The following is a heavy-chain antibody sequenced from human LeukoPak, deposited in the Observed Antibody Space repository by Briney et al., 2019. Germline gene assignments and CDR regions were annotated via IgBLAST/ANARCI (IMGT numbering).Heavy chain of an antibody. J-gene: IGHJ5*02. Sequence: ASVKVSCKASGYTFTSYDINWVRPATGQGLEWMGWMNPNIGNTGYAQKFQGRATMTRNTSISTAYMELSSLRSEDTAVYYCARGRSRYLWFGELLEGDNWFDPWGQGTLVTVSS. V-gene: IGHV1-8*01. CDR3: ARGRSRYLWFGELLEGDNWFDP. D-gene: IGHD3-10*01. CDR1: GYTFTSYD. CDR2: MNPNIGNT.